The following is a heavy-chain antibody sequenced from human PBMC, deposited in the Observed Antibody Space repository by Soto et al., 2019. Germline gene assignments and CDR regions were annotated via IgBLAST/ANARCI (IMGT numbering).Heavy chain of an antibody. D-gene: IGHD2-15*01. CDR1: GFTFSSYA. V-gene: IGHV3-30-3*01. Sequence: RGSLRLSCAASGFTFSSYAMHWVRQAPGKGLEWVAVISYDGSNKYYADSVKGRFTISRDNSKNTLYLQMNSLRAEDTAVYYCARDFGVVVAAKENDFDYWGQGTLVTVSS. J-gene: IGHJ4*02. CDR2: ISYDGSNK. CDR3: ARDFGVVVAAKENDFDY.